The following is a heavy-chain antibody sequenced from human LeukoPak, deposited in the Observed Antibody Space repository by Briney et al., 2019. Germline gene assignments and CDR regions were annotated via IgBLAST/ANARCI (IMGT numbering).Heavy chain of an antibody. Sequence: PSETLSLTCTVSGGSISSNFWSWIRQPPGKGLEYIGYIYNSGTTNYNPSLKSRVTISVDTSKNQFSLKLSSVTAADTAIYYCAKSFSETERATITAYWGQGTLVTVSS. CDR1: GGSISSNF. CDR2: IYNSGTT. CDR3: AKSFSETERATITAY. V-gene: IGHV4-59*01. J-gene: IGHJ4*02. D-gene: IGHD5-24*01.